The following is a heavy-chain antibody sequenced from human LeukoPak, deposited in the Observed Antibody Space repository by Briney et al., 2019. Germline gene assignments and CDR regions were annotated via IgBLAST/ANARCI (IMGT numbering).Heavy chain of an antibody. Sequence: GGSLRLSCAASGFTVSSNYMSWVRQAPGTGLECVSVIDNGGNTYYADSVKGRFTISRDNAKNSLYLQMNSLRAEDTALYYCAKDTSYDSSGPRPVSWGQGTLVTVSS. D-gene: IGHD3-22*01. CDR1: GFTVSSNY. CDR3: AKDTSYDSSGPRPVS. J-gene: IGHJ5*02. CDR2: IDNGGNT. V-gene: IGHV3-53*05.